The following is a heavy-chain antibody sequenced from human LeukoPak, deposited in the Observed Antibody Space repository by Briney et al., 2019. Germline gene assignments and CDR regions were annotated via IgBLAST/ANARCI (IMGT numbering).Heavy chain of an antibody. CDR1: GFTFSSYA. CDR2: ISGSGSST. D-gene: IGHD3-10*01. J-gene: IGHJ4*02. CDR3: AKAPRAVRGVGPFDY. V-gene: IGHV3-23*01. Sequence: GGSLRLSCAASGFTFSSYAMSWVRQAPGKGLEWVSAISGSGSSTYYADSVKGRFTISRDNSKNTLYLQMNSLRAEDTAVYYCAKAPRAVRGVGPFDYWGQGTLVTVSS.